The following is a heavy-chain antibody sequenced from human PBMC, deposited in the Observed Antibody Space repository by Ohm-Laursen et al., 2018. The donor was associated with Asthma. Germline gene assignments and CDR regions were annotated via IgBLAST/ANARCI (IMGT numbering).Heavy chain of an antibody. Sequence: LRLSCAASGFTFSSYSMNWVRQAPGKGLEWIGNIHYSGSTIYNPSLESRLTISVDTSKNQFSLNLSSVTAADTALYYCARDGRLRGSFDYWGQGTLVTVSS. V-gene: IGHV4-34*09. CDR2: IHYSGST. CDR3: ARDGRLRGSFDY. D-gene: IGHD3-10*01. CDR1: GFTFSSYS. J-gene: IGHJ4*02.